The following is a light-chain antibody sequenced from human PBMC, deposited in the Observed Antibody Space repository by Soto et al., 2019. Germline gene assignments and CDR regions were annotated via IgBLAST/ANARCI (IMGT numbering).Light chain of an antibody. CDR2: DVY. Sequence: QSALSQPASVSGSPGQSITISCTVTSSDVGGFNYVSWYQQHPGKAPKLLIFDVYSRPSGISNRFSGSKSGNTASLTISGLQAEDEDDYYCSSYTTSSSYVFGAGTKVTVL. CDR1: SSDVGGFNY. J-gene: IGLJ1*01. V-gene: IGLV2-14*01. CDR3: SSYTTSSSYV.